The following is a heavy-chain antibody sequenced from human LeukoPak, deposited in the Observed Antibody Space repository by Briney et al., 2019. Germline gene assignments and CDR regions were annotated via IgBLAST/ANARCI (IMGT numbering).Heavy chain of an antibody. J-gene: IGHJ4*02. Sequence: GGPLRLSCAASGFTFSSYSMNWVHQAPGKGLEWVTSISSSSSYIYYADSVKGRFTISRDNAKNSLYLQMNSLRAEDTAVYYCARAEQQLAYFDYWGQGTLVTVSS. CDR1: GFTFSSYS. CDR2: ISSSSSYI. D-gene: IGHD6-13*01. CDR3: ARAEQQLAYFDY. V-gene: IGHV3-21*01.